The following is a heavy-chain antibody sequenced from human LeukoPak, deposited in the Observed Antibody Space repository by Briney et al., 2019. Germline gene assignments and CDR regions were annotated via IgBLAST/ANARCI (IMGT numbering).Heavy chain of an antibody. J-gene: IGHJ5*02. D-gene: IGHD3-3*01. CDR3: ARDRGERTIFGVVIDNWFDP. V-gene: IGHV4-59*01. CDR1: GGSISSYY. Sequence: SETLSLTCTVSGGSISSYYWSWIRQPPGKGLEWIGYIFYSGSTNYNPSLKSRVTISVDTSKNQFSLKLSSVTAADTAVYYCARDRGERTIFGVVIDNWFDPWGQGTLVTVSS. CDR2: IFYSGST.